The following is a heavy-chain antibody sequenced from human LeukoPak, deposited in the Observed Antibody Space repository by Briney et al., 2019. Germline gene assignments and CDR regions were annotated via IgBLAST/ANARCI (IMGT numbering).Heavy chain of an antibody. CDR2: IYPGDSDT. CDR1: GYSFTTYW. Sequence: GESLKISCKGSGYSFTTYWIGWVRQMPGKGLEWMGIIYPGDSDTTYGPSFQGQVIISADKSINTAYLQWSSLKASDTAMYYCARIDTWIQWLLGYWGQGTLVTVSS. V-gene: IGHV5-51*01. CDR3: ARIDTWIQWLLGY. J-gene: IGHJ4*02. D-gene: IGHD5-12*01.